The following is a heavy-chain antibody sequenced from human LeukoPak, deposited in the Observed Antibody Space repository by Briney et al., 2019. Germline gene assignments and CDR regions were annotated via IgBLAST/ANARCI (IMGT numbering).Heavy chain of an antibody. D-gene: IGHD1-26*01. CDR2: INHSGST. V-gene: IGHV4-34*01. CDR3: ARHLNLIVGAYSPFET. J-gene: IGHJ3*01. Sequence: GSLRLSCAASGFTFSNAWMSWVRQAPGKGLEWIGEINHSGSTNYNPSLKSRVTISVDTSKNQFSLKLSSVTAADTAAYYCARHLNLIVGAYSPFETWGQGTMVTVSS. CDR1: GFTFSNAW.